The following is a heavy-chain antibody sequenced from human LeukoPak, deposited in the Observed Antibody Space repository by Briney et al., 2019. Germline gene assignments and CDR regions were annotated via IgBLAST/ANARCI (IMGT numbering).Heavy chain of an antibody. CDR1: GYSFTNYW. Sequence: GESLQISCQGSGYSFTNYWIGWVRQMPGKGLECMGIIYPGDSDTRYNPSFQGQVTISADKSISTAYLQWSSLKVSDTAMYYCARLQNYNDRIDYWGQGTLVTVSS. V-gene: IGHV5-51*01. CDR2: IYPGDSDT. D-gene: IGHD1-1*01. CDR3: ARLQNYNDRIDY. J-gene: IGHJ4*02.